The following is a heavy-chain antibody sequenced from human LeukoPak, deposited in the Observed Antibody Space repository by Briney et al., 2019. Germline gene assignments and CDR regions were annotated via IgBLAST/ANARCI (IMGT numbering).Heavy chain of an antibody. Sequence: PGRSLRLSCAASGFTFDDYAMHWVRQAPGKGLEWVSGISWNSGSIGYADSVKGRFTISRDNAKNSLYLQMNSLRAEDTALYYCAKDITALRDCYNYYFDYWGQGTLVTVSS. CDR1: GFTFDDYA. CDR2: ISWNSGSI. CDR3: AKDITALRDCYNYYFDY. V-gene: IGHV3-9*01. D-gene: IGHD2-21*01. J-gene: IGHJ4*02.